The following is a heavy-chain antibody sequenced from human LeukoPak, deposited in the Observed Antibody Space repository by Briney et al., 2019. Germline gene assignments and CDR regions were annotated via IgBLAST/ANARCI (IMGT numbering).Heavy chain of an antibody. CDR1: GFTFSSYA. Sequence: GGSLRLSCAASGFTFSSYAMSWVRQAPRKGLEWVSAISGSGGSTYYADSVKGRFTISRDNSKNTLYLQMNSLRAEDTAVYYCAKDLSGPYYYYYGMDVWGQGTTVTVSS. CDR2: ISGSGGST. J-gene: IGHJ6*02. CDR3: AKDLSGPYYYYYGMDV. D-gene: IGHD6-25*01. V-gene: IGHV3-23*01.